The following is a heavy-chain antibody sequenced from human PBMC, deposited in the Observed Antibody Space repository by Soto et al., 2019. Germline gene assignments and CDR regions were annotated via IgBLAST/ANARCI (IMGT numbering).Heavy chain of an antibody. J-gene: IGHJ6*02. V-gene: IGHV4-30-4*01. D-gene: IGHD2-15*01. Sequence: SETLSLTCTVSGGSISSGDYYWSWIRQPPGKGLEWIGYIYYSGSTYYNPSLKSRVTISVDTSKNQFSLKLSSVTAADTAVYYCARDPNCSGGSCYPGYYYYYGMDVWGQGTTVTVSS. CDR2: IYYSGST. CDR1: GGSISSGDYY. CDR3: ARDPNCSGGSCYPGYYYYYGMDV.